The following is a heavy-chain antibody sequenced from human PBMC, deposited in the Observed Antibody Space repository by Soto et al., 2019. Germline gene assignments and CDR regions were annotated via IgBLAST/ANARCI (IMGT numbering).Heavy chain of an antibody. V-gene: IGHV3-23*01. D-gene: IGHD6-13*01. CDR1: GFTFRSYA. J-gene: IGHJ4*02. CDR3: AKSKAAAGTRAGYYFDY. CDR2: ISGSGDKT. Sequence: LRLSCKASGFTFRSYAMSWVRHTPGKGLEWVSSISGSGDKTYYADSVKGRFTFSRDNSKNTLYLQMNSLRTEDTAVYYCAKSKAAAGTRAGYYFDYWGQGSLVTVSS.